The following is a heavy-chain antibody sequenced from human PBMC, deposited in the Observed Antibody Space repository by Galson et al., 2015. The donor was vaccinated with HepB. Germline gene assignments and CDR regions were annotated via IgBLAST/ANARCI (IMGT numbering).Heavy chain of an antibody. Sequence: SVKVSCKASGYTFTSYGISWVRQAPGQGLEWMGWISAYNGNTNYAQKLQGRVTMTTDTSTSTAYMELRSLRSDDTAVYYCARDLGAERYQLLYYYYYGMDVWGQGTTVTVSS. D-gene: IGHD2-2*01. V-gene: IGHV1-18*01. CDR1: GYTFTSYG. CDR3: ARDLGAERYQLLYYYYYGMDV. J-gene: IGHJ6*02. CDR2: ISAYNGNT.